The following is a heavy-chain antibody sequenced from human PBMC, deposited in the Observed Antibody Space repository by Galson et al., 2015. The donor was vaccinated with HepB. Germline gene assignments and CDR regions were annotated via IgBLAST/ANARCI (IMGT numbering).Heavy chain of an antibody. CDR2: ISGRGDNT. V-gene: IGHV3-23*01. CDR1: GFTFSSYA. CDR3: AKPKPSFYSDTSGFFDY. Sequence: SLRLSCAGSGFTFSSYAMSWVRQAPGRGLEWVSAISGRGDNTYYADSVRGRFTTSRDNSNNILHLQMNSLRAEDTAVYYCAKPKPSFYSDTSGFFDYWGQGTLVTVSS. J-gene: IGHJ4*02. D-gene: IGHD3-22*01.